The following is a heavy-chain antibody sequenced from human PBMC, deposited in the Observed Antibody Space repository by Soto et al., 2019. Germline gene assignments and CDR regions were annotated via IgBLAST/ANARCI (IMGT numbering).Heavy chain of an antibody. Sequence: QMQLVQSGPEVKKPGTSVKVSCKASGFTFTSSAVQWVRQARGQRLEWIGWIVVGSGNTNYAQKFQERVTITRDMSTSTAYMELSSLRSEDTAVYYCAARAVAGNLSLDYWGQGTLVTVSS. V-gene: IGHV1-58*01. J-gene: IGHJ4*02. CDR3: AARAVAGNLSLDY. CDR2: IVVGSGNT. D-gene: IGHD6-19*01. CDR1: GFTFTSSA.